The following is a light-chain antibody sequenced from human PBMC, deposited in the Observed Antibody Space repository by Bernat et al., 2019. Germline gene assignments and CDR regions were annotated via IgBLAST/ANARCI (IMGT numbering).Light chain of an antibody. CDR2: ATS. CDR1: QNVLSAS. Sequence: IVLTQSPGTLSLSPGETATLSCRAGQNVLSASIAWYQHRPGQPPRLLIYATSTWAAGTPARFSGSGSGTDFTLTISSLEPEDFAVYYCQKYGPSPEITFGQGTRLEIK. J-gene: IGKJ5*01. V-gene: IGKV3-20*01. CDR3: QKYGPSPEIT.